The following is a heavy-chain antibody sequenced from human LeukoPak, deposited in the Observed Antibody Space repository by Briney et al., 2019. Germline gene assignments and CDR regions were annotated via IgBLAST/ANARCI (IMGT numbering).Heavy chain of an antibody. Sequence: SETLSLTCTVSGATINSYYWNWIRQSPGKGLEWIGHIYDSGTTKYNPSLKGRVNISVDTSKSQVSLKMTSVTAADTAVYYCAKSFWFPGKYDWVDPWGQGTLGTGSS. CDR2: IYDSGTT. J-gene: IGHJ5*02. D-gene: IGHD3-3*01. CDR1: GATINSYY. CDR3: AKSFWFPGKYDWVDP. V-gene: IGHV4-59*01.